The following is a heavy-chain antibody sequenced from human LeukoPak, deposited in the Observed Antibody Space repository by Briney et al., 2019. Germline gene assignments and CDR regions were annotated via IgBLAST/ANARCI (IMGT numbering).Heavy chain of an antibody. J-gene: IGHJ4*02. Sequence: GGSLRLSCAASGITLSNYWMHWVRQVPGKGLVWVSRINYEGSTTSYADSVKGRFTLSRDNSKNTLYLQMNSLRAEDTAVYYCAKKKTDYSYPSSFDYWGQGTLVTVSS. V-gene: IGHV3-74*01. CDR2: INYEGSTT. D-gene: IGHD4-11*01. CDR1: GITLSNYW. CDR3: AKKKTDYSYPSSFDY.